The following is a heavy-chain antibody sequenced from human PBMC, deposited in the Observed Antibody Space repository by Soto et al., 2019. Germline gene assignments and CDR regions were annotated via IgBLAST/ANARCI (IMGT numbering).Heavy chain of an antibody. V-gene: IGHV4-39*01. Sequence: SETLSLTCTVSGCSISSGGYYWSWIRQHPGKGLEWIGYIYYSGSTYYNPSLKSRVTISVDTSKNQFSLKLSSVTAADTAVYYCARQGDYYYYYYMDVWGKGTTVTVSS. CDR1: GCSISSGGYY. CDR2: IYYSGST. J-gene: IGHJ6*03. CDR3: ARQGDYYYYYYMDV.